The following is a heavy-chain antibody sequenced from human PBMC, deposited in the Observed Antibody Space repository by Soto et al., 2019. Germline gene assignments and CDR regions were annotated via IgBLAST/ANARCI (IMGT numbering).Heavy chain of an antibody. CDR1: GFTFSSYG. CDR2: ISYDGSNK. V-gene: IGHV3-30*18. CDR3: AKSQYQLPALDY. D-gene: IGHD2-2*01. J-gene: IGHJ4*01. Sequence: GGSLRLSCAASGFTFSSYGMHLVRQAPGKGLEWVAVISYDGSNKAYADSEKGRFTISRDNSKNMVYLQMNSLRAEDTAVYYCAKSQYQLPALDYWGHGTLVTVSS.